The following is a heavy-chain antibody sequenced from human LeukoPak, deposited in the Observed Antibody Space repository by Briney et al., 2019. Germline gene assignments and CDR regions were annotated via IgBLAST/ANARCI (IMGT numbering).Heavy chain of an antibody. CDR1: GVTFSYHW. J-gene: IGHJ4*02. CDR2: IKNDGAVK. D-gene: IGHD6-13*01. CDR3: VKDSYSKGDF. Sequence: GGSLRLSCAASGVTFSYHWMTWVRQAPGKGLEGVANIKNDGAVKNYVDSVKGRFTISRDNDKHSLYLQINSLRADGTAVYYCVKDSYSKGDFWGQEVLVTVSS. V-gene: IGHV3-7*01.